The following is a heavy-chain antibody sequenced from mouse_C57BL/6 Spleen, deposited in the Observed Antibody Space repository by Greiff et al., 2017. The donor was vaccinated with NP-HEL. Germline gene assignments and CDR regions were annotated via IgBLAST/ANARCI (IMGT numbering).Heavy chain of an antibody. V-gene: IGHV1-80*01. Sequence: VQLQQSGAELVKPGASVKISCKASGYAFSSYWMNWVKQRPGKGLEWIGQIYPGDGDTNYNGKFKGKATLTADKSSSTAYMQLSSLTSEDSAVYFCARKIPLRYHAMDYWGQGTSVTVSS. CDR3: ARKIPLRYHAMDY. D-gene: IGHD1-1*01. J-gene: IGHJ4*01. CDR2: IYPGDGDT. CDR1: GYAFSSYW.